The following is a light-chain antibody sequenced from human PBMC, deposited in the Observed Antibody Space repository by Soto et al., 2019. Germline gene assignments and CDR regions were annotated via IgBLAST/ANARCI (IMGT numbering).Light chain of an antibody. CDR3: GAWDDGQNAYV. CDR2: LDH. CDR1: YSNIGTFY. Sequence: QPVLIQPPSASSTPGQRVTISCSGSYSNIGTFYVYWYQLLPGSAPRLLFYLDHQRPSGFPDRFSGSKSCTSTSLAISGLRSEDEGAYFCGAWDDGQNAYVLGTGIKVTF. V-gene: IGLV1-47*02. J-gene: IGLJ1*01.